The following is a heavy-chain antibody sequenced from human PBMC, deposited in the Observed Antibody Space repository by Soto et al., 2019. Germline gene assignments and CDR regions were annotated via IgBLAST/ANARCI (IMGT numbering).Heavy chain of an antibody. CDR2: IIPILGIA. J-gene: IGHJ4*02. V-gene: IGHV1-69*02. CDR3: AGLAAAGTLDY. D-gene: IGHD6-13*01. Sequence: QVQLVQSGAEVKKPGSSVKVSCKASGGTFSSYTISWVRQAPGQGLEWMGRIIPILGIANYAQKFQGRVTINADKSTSTAYMELSSLRSEATAVYYCAGLAAAGTLDYWGQGTLVTVSS. CDR1: GGTFSSYT.